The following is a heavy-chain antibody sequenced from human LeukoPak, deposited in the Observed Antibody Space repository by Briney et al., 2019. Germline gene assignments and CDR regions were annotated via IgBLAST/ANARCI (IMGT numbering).Heavy chain of an antibody. D-gene: IGHD3-22*01. J-gene: IGHJ6*03. Sequence: GGSLRLSCAASGFTFSSYWMSWVRQAPGKGLEWVANIKQDGSEKYYVDSVKGRFTISRDNAKNSLYLRMNSLRAEDTAVYYCARVFTTTYYYDSSGYPRRGYYYYYMDVWGKGTTVTISS. CDR3: ARVFTTTYYYDSSGYPRRGYYYYYMDV. V-gene: IGHV3-7*01. CDR2: IKQDGSEK. CDR1: GFTFSSYW.